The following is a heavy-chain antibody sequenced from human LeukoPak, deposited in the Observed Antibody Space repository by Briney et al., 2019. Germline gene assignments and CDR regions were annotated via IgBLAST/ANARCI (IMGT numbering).Heavy chain of an antibody. D-gene: IGHD3-22*01. Sequence: SVTLSLTCTVSGGSISSYYWSWIRQPPGKGLEWIGYIYYSGSTNYNPSLKSRVTISVDTSKNQFSLKLSSVTAADTAVYYCARREISSGYVYYFDYWGQGTLVTVSS. CDR2: IYYSGST. V-gene: IGHV4-59*01. CDR3: ARREISSGYVYYFDY. J-gene: IGHJ4*02. CDR1: GGSISSYY.